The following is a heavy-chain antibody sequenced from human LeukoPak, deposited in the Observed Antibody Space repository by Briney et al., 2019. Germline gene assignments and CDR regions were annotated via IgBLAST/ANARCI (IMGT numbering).Heavy chain of an antibody. CDR3: ARTYYDFWSGYSTKYYFDY. J-gene: IGHJ4*02. D-gene: IGHD3-3*01. Sequence: KSSETLSLTCAVYGGSISGSYWSWIRQPPGKGLEWIGDIYYSGSTNYNPSLKSRVTISVDTSKNQFSLKLSSVTAADTAVYYCARTYYDFWSGYSTKYYFDYWGQGTLVTVSS. V-gene: IGHV4-59*08. CDR2: IYYSGST. CDR1: GGSISGSY.